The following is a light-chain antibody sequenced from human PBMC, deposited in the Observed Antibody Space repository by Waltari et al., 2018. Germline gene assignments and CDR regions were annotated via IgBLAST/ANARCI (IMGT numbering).Light chain of an antibody. CDR1: QNIGNY. CDR2: GAS. Sequence: IVLTQSPGTLSLSPVGRATLSCRASQNIGNYLAWYQQKPGQAPRLLIYGASSRAAAIPDRFSGSGSGEDFSLTISRLEPEDFAVYYCQHHVRLPATFGQGTKV. V-gene: IGKV3-20*01. J-gene: IGKJ1*01. CDR3: QHHVRLPAT.